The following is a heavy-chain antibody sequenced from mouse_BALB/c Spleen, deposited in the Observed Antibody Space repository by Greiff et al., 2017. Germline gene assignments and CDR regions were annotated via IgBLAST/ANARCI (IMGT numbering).Heavy chain of an antibody. Sequence: EVQVVESGGGLVQPGGSRKLSCAASGFTFSSFGMHWVRQAPEKGLEWVAYISSGSSTIYYADTVKGRFTISRDNPKNTLFLQMNSLRSEDTAMYYCARIYGSSWDWDFDVWGAGTTVTVSS. V-gene: IGHV5-17*02. CDR3: ARIYGSSWDWDFDV. CDR2: ISSGSSTI. D-gene: IGHD1-1*01. J-gene: IGHJ1*01. CDR1: GFTFSSFG.